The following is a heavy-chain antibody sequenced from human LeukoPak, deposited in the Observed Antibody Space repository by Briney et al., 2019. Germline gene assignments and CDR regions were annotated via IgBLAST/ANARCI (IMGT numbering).Heavy chain of an antibody. CDR2: INGGGDIT. V-gene: IGHV3-23*01. J-gene: IGHJ4*02. CDR3: AKRYGDSTGWFFDF. Sequence: GGSLRLSCGGSRYGFDSYAMTWVRQAPGKGLEWVSSINGGGDITYYAESVKGRFTVSRDNSKNTLFLQMNSLRAEDTAVFYCAKRYGDSTGWFFDFWGQGSLVTVSS. D-gene: IGHD6-13*01. CDR1: RYGFDSYA.